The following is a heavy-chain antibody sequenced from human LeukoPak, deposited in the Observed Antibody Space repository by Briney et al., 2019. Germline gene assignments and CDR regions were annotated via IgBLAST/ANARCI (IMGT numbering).Heavy chain of an antibody. Sequence: SVKVSCKXSGGTFSSYAISWVQQAPGQGLKWMGGIIPIFGTANYAQKFQGRVTITTDESTSTAYMELSSLRSEDTAVYYCARASAYVWGSYRYRPYYYYMDVWGKGTTVTVSS. CDR2: IIPIFGTA. J-gene: IGHJ6*03. V-gene: IGHV1-69*05. CDR3: ARASAYVWGSYRYRPYYYYMDV. CDR1: GGTFSSYA. D-gene: IGHD3-16*02.